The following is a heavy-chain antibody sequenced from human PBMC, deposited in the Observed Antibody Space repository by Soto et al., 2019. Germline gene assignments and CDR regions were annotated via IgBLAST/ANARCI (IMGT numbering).Heavy chain of an antibody. CDR2: VYYTGST. CDR1: GGSISGSY. Sequence: QVQLQESGPGLVKPSETLSLTCSVSGGSISGSYWSWIRQSPGKGLDWLGYVYYTGSTEYSPSLRSRVSISVDTSKNEFSLRLSSVTAADTAVYFCARSVAVPGAHIDYWGQGTQVTVSS. CDR3: ARSVAVPGAHIDY. V-gene: IGHV4-59*01. D-gene: IGHD6-19*01. J-gene: IGHJ4*02.